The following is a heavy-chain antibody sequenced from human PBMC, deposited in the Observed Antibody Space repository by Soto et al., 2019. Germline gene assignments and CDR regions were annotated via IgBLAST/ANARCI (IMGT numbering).Heavy chain of an antibody. J-gene: IGHJ4*02. V-gene: IGHV4-34*01. CDR2: INHSGST. Sequence: ASETLSLTCAVYGGSFSGYYWSWIRQPPGKGLEWIGEINHSGSTNYNPSLKSRVTISVDTSKNQFSLKLSSVTAADTAVHYCAREGDDEYSSGWYFDYWGQGTLVTVSS. D-gene: IGHD6-19*01. CDR1: GGSFSGYY. CDR3: AREGDDEYSSGWYFDY.